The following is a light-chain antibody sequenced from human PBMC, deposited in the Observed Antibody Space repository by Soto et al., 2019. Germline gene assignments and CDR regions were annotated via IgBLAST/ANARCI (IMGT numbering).Light chain of an antibody. CDR3: QSFDTSLSAPVV. Sequence: QAVVTQPPSVSGAPGQRVTISCTGSSSNIGANYDVHWYQHLPGTAPKLLIYTNTNRPSGVPDRFSGSKSGTSASLAITGLQAEDEAHYYCQSFDTSLSAPVVFGGGTKLTVL. V-gene: IGLV1-40*01. J-gene: IGLJ2*01. CDR2: TNT. CDR1: SSNIGANYD.